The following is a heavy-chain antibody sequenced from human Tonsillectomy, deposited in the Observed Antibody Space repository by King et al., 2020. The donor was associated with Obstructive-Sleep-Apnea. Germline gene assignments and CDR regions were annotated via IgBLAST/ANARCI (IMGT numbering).Heavy chain of an antibody. CDR2: IWYDGSKT. CDR1: GFTFSSHG. CDR3: ARDPQRSFDI. V-gene: IGHV3-33*01. Sequence: VQLVESGGGVVQPGRSLTLSCVASGFTFSSHGMHWVRQAPGKGLEWVANIWYDGSKTQYVDSVKGRFTISRDDSRSTVYLQMNSLRDEDTAVYYCARDPQRSFDIWGQGTMVTVSS. J-gene: IGHJ3*02.